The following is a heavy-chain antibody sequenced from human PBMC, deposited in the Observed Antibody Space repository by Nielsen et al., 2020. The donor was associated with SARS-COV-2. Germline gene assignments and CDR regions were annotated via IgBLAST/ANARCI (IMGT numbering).Heavy chain of an antibody. J-gene: IGHJ4*02. CDR1: GYTFTSYD. Sequence: ASVKVSCKASGYTFTSYDINWVRQATGQGLEWMGWMNPNSGNTNYAQKFQERVTITRDMSTSTAYMELSSLRSEDTAVYYCAASGMGYDILTGYWYFDYWGQGTLVTVSS. CDR2: MNPNSGNT. D-gene: IGHD3-9*01. CDR3: AASGMGYDILTGYWYFDY. V-gene: IGHV1-8*01.